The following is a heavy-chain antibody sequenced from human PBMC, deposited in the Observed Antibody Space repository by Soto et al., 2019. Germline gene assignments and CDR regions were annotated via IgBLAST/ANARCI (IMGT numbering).Heavy chain of an antibody. V-gene: IGHV3-23*01. J-gene: IGHJ4*02. CDR3: AKERRPQLRFLEWSSFGY. D-gene: IGHD3-3*01. Sequence: EVQLLESGGGLVQPGGSLRLSCAASGFTFSSYAMSWVRQAPGKGLEWVSAISGSGGTTYYADSVKGRFTISRDNSKNTLYLQMNSLRAEDTAVYYCAKERRPQLRFLEWSSFGYWGQGTLVTVSS. CDR2: ISGSGGTT. CDR1: GFTFSSYA.